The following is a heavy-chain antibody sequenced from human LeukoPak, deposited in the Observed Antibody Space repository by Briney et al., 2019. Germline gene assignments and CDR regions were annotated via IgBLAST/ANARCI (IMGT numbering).Heavy chain of an antibody. V-gene: IGHV3-74*01. CDR2: INNDGSST. D-gene: IGHD6-19*01. Sequence: GGSLRLSCAVSGVNFSSYWMHWVRQVPGKGLVWVSHINNDGSSTTYADSVKGRFTISRDNAKNSLYLQMNSLRPEDTAFYYCVRDGGWYKRGLDYYYYYMDVWGKGTTVTVSS. CDR3: VRDGGWYKRGLDYYYYYMDV. J-gene: IGHJ6*03. CDR1: GVNFSSYW.